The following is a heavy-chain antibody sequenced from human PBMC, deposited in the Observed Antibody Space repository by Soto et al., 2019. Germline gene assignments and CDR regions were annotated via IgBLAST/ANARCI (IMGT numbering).Heavy chain of an antibody. CDR1: GFNFGPFW. Sequence: GGSLRLSCAASGFNFGPFWMHWVRQAPGKGLVWVSHISSSSSYIYYADSVKGRFTISRDNAKNSLYLQMNSLRAEDTAVYYCEGNLSYTNGLDPGGKGTLVPGTS. V-gene: IGHV3-21*01. J-gene: IGHJ5*02. CDR2: ISSSSSYI. CDR3: EGNLSYTNGLDP.